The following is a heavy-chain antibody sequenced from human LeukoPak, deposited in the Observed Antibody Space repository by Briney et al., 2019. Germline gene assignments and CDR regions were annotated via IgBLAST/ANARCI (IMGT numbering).Heavy chain of an antibody. J-gene: IGHJ5*01. CDR2: LNPGGNIA. D-gene: IGHD2-15*01. CDR1: GFTFRRCW. Sequence: GGSLRLSCAASGFTFRRCWLHWVRQAPGEGLVWVSQLNPGGNIATYADSVKGRFTISRDNSENTLYLQKNSQKSEDTAVYYCARGCSATRCPADSWGQGSLVTVSS. V-gene: IGHV3-74*01. CDR3: ARGCSATRCPADS.